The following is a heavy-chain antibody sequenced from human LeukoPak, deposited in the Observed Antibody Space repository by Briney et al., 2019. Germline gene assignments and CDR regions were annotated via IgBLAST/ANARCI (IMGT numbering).Heavy chain of an antibody. CDR2: IYTNGGTT. CDR1: GFTFSTYA. Sequence: GGSLRLSCSASGFTFSTYAMHWLRQAPGKGLEYVSAIYTNGGTTFYAESSRGRFAISRDNSKNTLYLQMSSLRAGDTAVYYCVKGPGPTVNYYFDGSGQGRLVTVSS. D-gene: IGHD4-17*01. V-gene: IGHV3-64D*06. CDR3: VKGPGPTVNYYFDG. J-gene: IGHJ4*02.